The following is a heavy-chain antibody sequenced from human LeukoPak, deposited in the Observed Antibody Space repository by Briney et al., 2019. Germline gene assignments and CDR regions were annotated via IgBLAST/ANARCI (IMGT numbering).Heavy chain of an antibody. J-gene: IGHJ3*02. Sequence: PGGSLRLSCAASGFTFSSYSMNWVRQAPGKGLEWVSSISSSSTYIYYADSVKGRFTISRDNAKNSLYLQMNSLRAEDTAVYYCARDAGDAFDIWGQGTMVTVSS. CDR2: ISSSSTYI. V-gene: IGHV3-21*01. CDR3: ARDAGDAFDI. CDR1: GFTFSSYS.